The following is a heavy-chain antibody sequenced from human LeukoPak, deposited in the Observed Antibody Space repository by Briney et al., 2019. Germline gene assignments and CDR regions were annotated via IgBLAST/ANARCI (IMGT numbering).Heavy chain of an antibody. CDR1: GFTFSTYA. V-gene: IGHV3-23*01. D-gene: IGHD1-20*01. CDR2: ISDSGDSS. CDR3: AKGPYNWNYFDY. Sequence: GGSLRLSCAASGFTFSTYAMNWVRQAPGKGLEWVSVISDSGDSSKYVDSVEDRFTISRDNSKNTLYLQMTSLRVEDTAVYYCAKGPYNWNYFDYWGQGTLVTVSS. J-gene: IGHJ4*02.